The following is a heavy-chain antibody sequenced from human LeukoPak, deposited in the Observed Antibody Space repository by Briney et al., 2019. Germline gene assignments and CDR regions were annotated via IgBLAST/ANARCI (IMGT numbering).Heavy chain of an antibody. V-gene: IGHV5-51*01. CDR1: GYDFLSHW. J-gene: IGHJ4*02. D-gene: IGHD3-9*01. CDR3: ARSSLLTSLMPDRFDY. CDR2: IYPGDSDS. Sequence: GESLKISCQASGYDFLSHWIAWVRQMPGKGLEWVGHIYPGDSDSRYSPSFQGQVRISVDRSKDIAYLQWRSLQASDTAMYFCARSSLLTSLMPDRFDYWGQGTLVTVSS.